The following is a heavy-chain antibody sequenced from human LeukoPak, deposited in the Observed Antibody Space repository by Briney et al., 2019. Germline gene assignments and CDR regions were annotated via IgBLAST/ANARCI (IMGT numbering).Heavy chain of an antibody. CDR3: ARFRVGYSGISGAAFDI. D-gene: IGHD1-26*01. Sequence: GGSLRLSCAASGFTFSSYAMHWVRQAPGKGLEWVAVISYDGSNKYYADSVKGRFTISRDNSKNTLYLQMNSLRAEDTAVYYCARFRVGYSGISGAAFDIWGQGTMVTVSS. J-gene: IGHJ3*02. V-gene: IGHV3-30-3*01. CDR1: GFTFSSYA. CDR2: ISYDGSNK.